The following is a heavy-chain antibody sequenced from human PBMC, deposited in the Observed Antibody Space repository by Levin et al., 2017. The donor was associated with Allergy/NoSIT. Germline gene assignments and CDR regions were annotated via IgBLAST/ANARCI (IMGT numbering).Heavy chain of an antibody. CDR2: ISGYNGKT. V-gene: IGHV1-18*01. CDR3: ARGARSETGGSYPLHY. CDR1: GYSFSNYG. Sequence: ASVKVSCKASGYSFSNYGITWVRQAPGQGLEWVGWISGYNGKTNYEQKFQGRVTMTTDTSTNTAYMELRSLRSDDTAVYFCARGARSETGGSYPLHYWGQGTLVTVS. J-gene: IGHJ4*02. D-gene: IGHD1-26*01.